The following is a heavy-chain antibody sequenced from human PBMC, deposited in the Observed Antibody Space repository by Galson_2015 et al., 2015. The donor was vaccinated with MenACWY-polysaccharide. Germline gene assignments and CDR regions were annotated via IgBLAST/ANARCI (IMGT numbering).Heavy chain of an antibody. CDR2: ISYDGSNK. CDR3: AKVAFPFTMIGSGGYFDY. CDR1: GFTFRSYG. D-gene: IGHD3-22*01. V-gene: IGHV3-30*18. Sequence: LRLSCAASGFTFRSYGMHWVRPAPGKGLEWVAVISYDGSNKYYADSVKGRFTISRDNSKNTLYLQMNSLRAEDTAVYYCAKVAFPFTMIGSGGYFDYWGQGTLVTVSS. J-gene: IGHJ4*02.